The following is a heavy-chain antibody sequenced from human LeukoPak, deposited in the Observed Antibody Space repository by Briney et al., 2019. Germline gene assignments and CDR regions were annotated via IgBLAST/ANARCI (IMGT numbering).Heavy chain of an antibody. Sequence: SETLSLTCTVSGGSISISTYYWAYIRQPPGKGLEWLGTIYYSGTTYYNPSLKSRVTMSVDTSRDQFSLKLSSVTAADTALYYCASLVGVAAHHFDYWGQGTLVTVSS. J-gene: IGHJ4*02. D-gene: IGHD6-25*01. CDR1: GGSISISTYY. V-gene: IGHV4-39*01. CDR2: IYYSGTT. CDR3: ASLVGVAAHHFDY.